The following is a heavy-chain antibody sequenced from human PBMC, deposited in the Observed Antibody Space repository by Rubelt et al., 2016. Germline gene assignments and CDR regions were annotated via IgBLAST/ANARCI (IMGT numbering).Heavy chain of an antibody. Sequence: VQLVESGGGVVQPGGSLRLSCAASGFTFSSYAMSWFRQDPGKGLQWVSAMSGSGSNSYYADSVKGRFTISRDNSKNTLYLQMNSLRAEDTAVYYWSASAPTLFPLVSCENXXAYXXSXXVXCLAXDV. D-gene: IGHD6-6*01. CDR3: SASAPTLFPLVSCENXXAYXXSXXVXCLAXDV. J-gene: IGHJ6*01. CDR2: MSGSGSNS. CDR1: GFTFSSYA. V-gene: IGHV3-23*04.